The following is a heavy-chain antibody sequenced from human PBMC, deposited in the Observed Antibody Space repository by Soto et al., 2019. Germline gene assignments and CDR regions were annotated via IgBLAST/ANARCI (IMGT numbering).Heavy chain of an antibody. Sequence: GGSLRLSCAASGFTFSSYAMSWVRQAPGKGLEWVSAISGSGGSTYYADSVKGRFTISRDNSKNTLYLQMNSLRAEDTAVYYCAKALLWFGESLPRHFQHWGQGTLVTVSS. V-gene: IGHV3-23*01. CDR1: GFTFSSYA. D-gene: IGHD3-10*01. CDR2: ISGSGGST. CDR3: AKALLWFGESLPRHFQH. J-gene: IGHJ1*01.